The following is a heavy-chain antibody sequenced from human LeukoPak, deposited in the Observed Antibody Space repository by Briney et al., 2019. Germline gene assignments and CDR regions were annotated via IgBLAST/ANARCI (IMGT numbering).Heavy chain of an antibody. CDR3: ARDGQDIVVVPAAMALSYMDV. D-gene: IGHD2-2*01. J-gene: IGHJ6*03. V-gene: IGHV3-7*01. CDR1: GFTFSSYW. Sequence: GGSLRLSCVASGFTFSSYWMSWVRQAPGKGLECVADIKQDGSEKYYVDSVKGRFTISRDNAKNSLYLQMNSLRAEDTAVYYCARDGQDIVVVPAAMALSYMDVWGKGTTVTISS. CDR2: IKQDGSEK.